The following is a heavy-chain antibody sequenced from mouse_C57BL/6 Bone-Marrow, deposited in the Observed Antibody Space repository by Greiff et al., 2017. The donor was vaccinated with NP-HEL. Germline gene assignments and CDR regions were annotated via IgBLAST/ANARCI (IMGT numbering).Heavy chain of an antibody. V-gene: IGHV1-5*01. Sequence: VQLQQSGTVLARPGASVKMSCKTSGYTFTSYWMHWVKQRPGQGLEWIGAIYPGNSDTSYNQKFKGKAKLTAVTSASTAYMERSSRTNEDAAVYYCTRSTEAYAMDYGGQGTSVTVSA. CDR3: TRSTEAYAMDY. CDR1: GYTFTSYW. CDR2: IYPGNSDT. J-gene: IGHJ4*01.